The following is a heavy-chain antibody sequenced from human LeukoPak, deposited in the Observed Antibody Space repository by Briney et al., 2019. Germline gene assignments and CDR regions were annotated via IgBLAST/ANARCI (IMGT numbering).Heavy chain of an antibody. V-gene: IGHV1-8*01. CDR2: MNPNSGNT. CDR3: ARARWELTGFFDY. CDR1: GYTFTSYD. D-gene: IGHD1-26*01. J-gene: IGHJ4*02. Sequence: ASVKVSCKASGYTFTSYDINWVRQATGQGLEWMGWMNPNSGNTGYAQKFQGRVTMTRNTSISTAYMELRSLRSDDTAVYYCARARWELTGFFDYWGQGTLVTVSS.